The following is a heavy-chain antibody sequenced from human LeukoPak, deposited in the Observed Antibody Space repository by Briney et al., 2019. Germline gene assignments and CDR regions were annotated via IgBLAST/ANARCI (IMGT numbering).Heavy chain of an antibody. CDR1: GFTFSSYS. CDR2: ISSSSSYI. D-gene: IGHD1-7*01. CDR3: ARDLRLELDYGMDV. Sequence: PGGSLRLSCAASGFTFSSYSMNWVRQAPGKGLEWVSSISSSSSYIYYADSVKGRFTISRDNAKNSLYLQMNSLRAEDTAVYYCARDLRLELDYGMDVWGQGTTVTVSS. V-gene: IGHV3-21*01. J-gene: IGHJ6*02.